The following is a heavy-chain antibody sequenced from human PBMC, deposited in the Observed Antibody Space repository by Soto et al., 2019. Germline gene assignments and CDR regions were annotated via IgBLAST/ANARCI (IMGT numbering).Heavy chain of an antibody. CDR1: GFTFSSYG. V-gene: IGHV3-30*18. CDR2: ISYDGSNK. J-gene: IGHJ4*02. CDR3: ANSPHSSWYYFYY. D-gene: IGHD6-13*01. Sequence: QVQLVESGGGVVQPGRSLRLSCAASGFTFSSYGMHWVRQAPGKGLEWVAVISYDGSNKYYADSVKGRFTISRDNSKNTLYLQMNSLRAEDTAVYYCANSPHSSWYYFYYWGQGTLVTVSS.